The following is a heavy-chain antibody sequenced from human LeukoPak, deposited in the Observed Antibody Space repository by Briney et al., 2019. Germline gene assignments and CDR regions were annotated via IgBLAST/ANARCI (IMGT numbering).Heavy chain of an antibody. J-gene: IGHJ2*01. CDR1: GGSISSYY. CDR3: ARDALHYYDSSGPPSYFDL. V-gene: IGHV4-59*12. Sequence: KPSETLSLTCTVSGGSISSYYWSWVRQPPGKGLEWIGYIYYSGSTNYNSSLKSRVTISVDKSKNQFSLKLSSVTAADTAVYYCARDALHYYDSSGPPSYFDLWGRGTLVTVSS. D-gene: IGHD3-22*01. CDR2: IYYSGST.